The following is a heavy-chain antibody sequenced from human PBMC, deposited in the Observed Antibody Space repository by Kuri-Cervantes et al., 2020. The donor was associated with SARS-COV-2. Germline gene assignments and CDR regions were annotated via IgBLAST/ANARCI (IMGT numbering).Heavy chain of an antibody. D-gene: IGHD2-21*01. CDR3: AHITEPTTFRMGD. CDR2: ISSYSGNT. V-gene: IGHV1-18*01. CDR1: GYTFSFYG. Sequence: ASVKVSCKASGYTFSFYGFSWVRQAPGQGLEWMGWISSYSGNTNYAQNLQGRVTMTTDTSTNTAYMELRSLRSDDTAVYYCAHITEPTTFRMGDWGQGTTVTVSS. J-gene: IGHJ6*02.